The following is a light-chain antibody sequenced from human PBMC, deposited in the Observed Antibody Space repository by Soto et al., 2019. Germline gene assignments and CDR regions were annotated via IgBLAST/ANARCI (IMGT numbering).Light chain of an antibody. CDR2: GAS. CDR3: QQYGGSPRVS. Sequence: EIVLTQSPGALSLSPGERATLSCRASQTVSDNYLAWYQQKPGQAPRLLIDGASTRATGIPDRFSGSGSGTGFPLTISRLEPEDFAVYYCQQYGGSPRVSFGGRTKVEIK. J-gene: IGKJ4*01. CDR1: QTVSDNY. V-gene: IGKV3-20*01.